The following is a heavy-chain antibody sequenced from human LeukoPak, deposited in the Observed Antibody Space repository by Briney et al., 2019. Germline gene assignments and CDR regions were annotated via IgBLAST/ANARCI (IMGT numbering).Heavy chain of an antibody. CDR2: ISGYTGDT. CDR1: GYTFTNYD. V-gene: IGHV1-18*04. J-gene: IGHJ6*03. D-gene: IGHD6-19*01. Sequence: ASVRVSCKTSGYTFTNYDIYWVRQAPGQGLECMGWISGYTGDTKYAQILQDRFTVTTATSTSTAYMELSRLRPDDTAVYYCARSEQFPYYMDVWGKGTTVTVSS. CDR3: ARSEQFPYYMDV.